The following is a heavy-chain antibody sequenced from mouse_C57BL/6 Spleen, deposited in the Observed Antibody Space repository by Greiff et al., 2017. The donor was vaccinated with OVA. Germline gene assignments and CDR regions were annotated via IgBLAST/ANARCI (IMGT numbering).Heavy chain of an antibody. J-gene: IGHJ2*01. CDR2: ISSGSSTI. D-gene: IGHD3-2*02. CDR1: GFTFSDYG. V-gene: IGHV5-17*01. Sequence: EVQLVESGGGLVKPGGSLKLSCAASGFTFSDYGMHWVRQAPEKGLEWVAYISSGSSTIYYADTVTGRFTISRDNAKNTLFLQMTSLRSEDTAMYYCARRSSGYVFDYWGQGTTLTVSS. CDR3: ARRSSGYVFDY.